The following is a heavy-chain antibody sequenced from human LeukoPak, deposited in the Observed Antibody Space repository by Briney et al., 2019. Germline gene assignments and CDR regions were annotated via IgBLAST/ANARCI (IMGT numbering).Heavy chain of an antibody. CDR2: MNPNSGNT. V-gene: IGHV1-8*01. J-gene: IGHJ5*02. Sequence: ASVKVSCKASGYTFTSYDINWVRQATGQGLEWMGWMNPNSGNTGYAQKFQGRVTMTRNTSISTAYMELSSLRSEDTAVYYCARDKRYCSSTSCYGALNWFDPWGQGTLVTVSS. CDR1: GYTFTSYD. D-gene: IGHD2-2*01. CDR3: ARDKRYCSSTSCYGALNWFDP.